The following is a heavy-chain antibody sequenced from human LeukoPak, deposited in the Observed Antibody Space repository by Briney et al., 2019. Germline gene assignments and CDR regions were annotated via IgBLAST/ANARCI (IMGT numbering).Heavy chain of an antibody. V-gene: IGHV3-23*01. CDR1: GFTVSSNY. CDR3: AKDIAVGYCSGGSCYSGSYFDY. Sequence: GGSLRLSCAASGFTVSSNYMSWVRQAPGKGLEWVSAISGSGGSTYYADSVKGRFTISRDNSKNTLYLQMNSLRAEDTAVYYCAKDIAVGYCSGGSCYSGSYFDYWGQGTLVTVSS. D-gene: IGHD2-15*01. CDR2: ISGSGGST. J-gene: IGHJ4*02.